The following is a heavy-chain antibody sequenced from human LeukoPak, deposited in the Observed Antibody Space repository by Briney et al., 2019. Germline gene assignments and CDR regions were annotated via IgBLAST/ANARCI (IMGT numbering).Heavy chain of an antibody. CDR2: IIPIFDTA. V-gene: IGHV1-69*08. CDR1: RGTFSIYT. J-gene: IGHJ4*02. CDR3: VRDYDTSGRQKTYFDF. D-gene: IGHD3-22*01. Sequence: SVKVSCKASRGTFSIYTLSRVRQAPGRGIEWMGRIIPIFDTADYTQKFQGRLTFTVDKSTGTAFMELSSLRSEDSATYYCVRDYDTSGRQKTYFDFWGQGTLVTVSS.